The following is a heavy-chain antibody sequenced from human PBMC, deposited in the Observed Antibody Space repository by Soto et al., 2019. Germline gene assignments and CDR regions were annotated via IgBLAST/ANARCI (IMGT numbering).Heavy chain of an antibody. D-gene: IGHD3-22*01. CDR2: MNPNSGNT. V-gene: IGHV1-8*01. J-gene: IGHJ4*02. Sequence: ASVKVSCKASGYTFTSYDINWVRQATGQGLEWMGWMNPNSGNTGYAQKFQGRVTMTRNTSISTAYMELSSLRSEDTAVYYCNTRGYYYDSSGYYPIDYWGQGTLVTVSS. CDR3: NTRGYYYDSSGYYPIDY. CDR1: GYTFTSYD.